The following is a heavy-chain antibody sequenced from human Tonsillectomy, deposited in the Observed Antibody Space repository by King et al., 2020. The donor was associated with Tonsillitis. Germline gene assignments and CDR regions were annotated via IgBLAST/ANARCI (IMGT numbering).Heavy chain of an antibody. D-gene: IGHD3-22*01. CDR1: GGSVSSGSYY. J-gene: IGHJ4*02. CDR2: IYYSGST. CDR3: AGVDYYDSSGYYIGY. V-gene: IGHV4-61*01. Sequence: QLQESGPGLVKPSETLSLTCTVSGGSVSSGSYYWSWIRQPPGKGLEWIGYIYYSGSTTYNPSLKSRVTISVDTSKNQFSLKLSSVTAADTAVYYCAGVDYYDSSGYYIGYWGQGTLVTVSS.